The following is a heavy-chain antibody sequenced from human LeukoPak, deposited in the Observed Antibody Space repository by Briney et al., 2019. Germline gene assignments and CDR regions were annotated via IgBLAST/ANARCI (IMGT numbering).Heavy chain of an antibody. J-gene: IGHJ5*02. CDR1: GGTFSSYA. V-gene: IGHV1-69*05. CDR2: IIPIFGTA. D-gene: IGHD2-8*01. CDR3: ARDVNGRLNWFDP. Sequence: ASVKVSCKASGGTFSSYAISWVRQAPGQGLEWMGGIIPIFGTANYAQKFQGRVTITTDESTSTAYMELSSLRSEDTAVYYCARDVNGRLNWFDPWGQGTLVTVSS.